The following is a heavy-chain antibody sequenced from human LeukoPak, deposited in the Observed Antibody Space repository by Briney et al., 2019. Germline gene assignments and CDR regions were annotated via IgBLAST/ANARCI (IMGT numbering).Heavy chain of an antibody. Sequence: GGSLRLSCAASGFTFSSYSMNWVRQAPGKGLEWVSAISGSGGSTYYADSVKGRFTISRDNSKNTLYLQMNSLRAEDTAVYYCAKDRSGRQGENDYWGQGTLVTVSS. CDR3: AKDRSGRQGENDY. CDR1: GFTFSSYS. CDR2: ISGSGGST. J-gene: IGHJ4*02. V-gene: IGHV3-23*01.